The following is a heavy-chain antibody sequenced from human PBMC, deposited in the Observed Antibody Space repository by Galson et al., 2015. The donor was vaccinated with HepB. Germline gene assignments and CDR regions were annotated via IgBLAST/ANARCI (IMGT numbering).Heavy chain of an antibody. CDR1: AFTFSTYW. CDR3: ARGYASVNQHLVDY. D-gene: IGHD2-8*01. CDR2: IKSDGSTDGSK. V-gene: IGHV3-74*03. Sequence: SLRLSCAASAFTFSTYWIHWVRQAPGKGLVWVSRIKSDGSTDGSKTYADSVKGRFTISRDNAKNTLYLQMNSLRVEDTAVYYCARGYASVNQHLVDYWGQGALVTVSP. J-gene: IGHJ4*02.